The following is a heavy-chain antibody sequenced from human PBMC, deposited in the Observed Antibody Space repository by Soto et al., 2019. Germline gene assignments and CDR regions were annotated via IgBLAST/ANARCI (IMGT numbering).Heavy chain of an antibody. D-gene: IGHD6-19*01. J-gene: IGHJ4*02. V-gene: IGHV3-7*03. CDR3: ARWESSDWYLGI. CDR1: GFTFSGYW. Sequence: EVQLVESGGGLVQPGGSLRLSCAGSGFTFSGYWMTWVRQSPGKGLEWVASVNQDGTQRFYVDSVKGRFTISRDNAKNSVFLEMSSLRVEDTAVYYCARWESSDWYLGIWGQGTLVTVSS. CDR2: VNQDGTQR.